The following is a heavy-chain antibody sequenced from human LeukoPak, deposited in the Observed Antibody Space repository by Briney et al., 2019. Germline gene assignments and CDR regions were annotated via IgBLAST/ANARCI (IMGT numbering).Heavy chain of an antibody. J-gene: IGHJ6*02. CDR3: AKDRSYYYGSGTEYYYYGMDV. V-gene: IGHV4-30-4*01. CDR1: GGSISSGDYY. CDR2: IYYSGST. D-gene: IGHD3-10*01. Sequence: SQTLSLTCTVSGGSISSGDYYWSWIRQPPGKGLEWIGYIYYSGSTYYNPSLKSRVTISVDTSKNQFSLKLSSVTAADTAVYYCAKDRSYYYGSGTEYYYYGMDVWGQGTTVTVSS.